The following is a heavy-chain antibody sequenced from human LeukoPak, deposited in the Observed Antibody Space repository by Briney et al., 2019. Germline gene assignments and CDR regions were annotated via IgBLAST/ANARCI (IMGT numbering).Heavy chain of an antibody. CDR2: IKQDGSEK. CDR1: GFTFSSYW. CDR3: ARASGWHIPYYFDY. Sequence: PGGSLRLSCAASGFTFSSYWMSWVRQAPGKGLEWVANIKQDGSEKYYVDSVKGRFTISRDNAKNSLYLQMNSLRAEDTAVYYCARASGWHIPYYFDYWGPGTLVTVSS. V-gene: IGHV3-7*01. J-gene: IGHJ4*02. D-gene: IGHD6-19*01.